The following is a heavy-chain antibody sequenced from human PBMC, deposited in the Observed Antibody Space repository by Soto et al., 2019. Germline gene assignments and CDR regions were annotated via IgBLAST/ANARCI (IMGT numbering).Heavy chain of an antibody. CDR3: AAGEASSRNLAPYYLVS. V-gene: IGHV4-59*01. CDR1: GGSMRNYF. Sequence: PSETLSLTCTVSGGSMRNYFWTWIRQPPGKGLEWIGYIHYSGTTSFFPSYNPSLRSRVTISEDTSKNQFSLKFLSVTTADSAVYFCAAGEASSRNLAPYYLVSWGQGTLVNVSA. J-gene: IGHJ4*02. CDR2: IHYSGTT. D-gene: IGHD6-13*01.